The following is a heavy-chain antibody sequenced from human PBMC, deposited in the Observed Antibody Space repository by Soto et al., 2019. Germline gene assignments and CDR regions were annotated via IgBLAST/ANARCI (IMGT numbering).Heavy chain of an antibody. CDR3: ARDARAVAGDIDY. CDR1: GYTFTSYG. V-gene: IGHV1-18*01. Sequence: SVKGSCKASGYTFTSYGISWVLPAPGQGLDGGGFISAYNGNTNYAKKLQGRVPMSTDTSTSKAYMELRSLRSDDTGVYYGARDARAVAGDIDYWGQGTLVSVSS. CDR2: ISAYNGNT. J-gene: IGHJ4*02. D-gene: IGHD6-19*01.